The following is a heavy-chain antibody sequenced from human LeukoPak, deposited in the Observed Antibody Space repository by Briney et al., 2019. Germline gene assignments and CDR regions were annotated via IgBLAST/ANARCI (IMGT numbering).Heavy chain of an antibody. D-gene: IGHD4-17*01. CDR2: IDTSGPPI. V-gene: IGHV3-48*03. CDR1: GFTFSNYE. Sequence: GGSLRLSCAASGFTFSNYEMNWVRQAPGKGLEWVSYIDTSGPPIYYAGSVKGRFTISRDNAQNSLYLQGASMRVEDTAIYYWARVPNDHGDPHMDYWGQGTLVTVPS. CDR3: ARVPNDHGDPHMDY. J-gene: IGHJ4*01.